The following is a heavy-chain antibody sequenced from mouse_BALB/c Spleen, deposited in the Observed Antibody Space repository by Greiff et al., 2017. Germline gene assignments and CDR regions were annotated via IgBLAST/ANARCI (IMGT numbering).Heavy chain of an antibody. CDR3: ARGAYGKSWYFDV. J-gene: IGHJ1*01. Sequence: GYTFTSYWMHWVKQRPGQGLEWIGYINPSTGYTEYNQKFKDKATLTADKSSSTAYMQLSSLTSEDSAVYYCARGAYGKSWYFDVWGAGTTVTVSS. D-gene: IGHD2-10*02. CDR2: INPSTGYT. CDR1: GYTFTSYW. V-gene: IGHV1-4*01.